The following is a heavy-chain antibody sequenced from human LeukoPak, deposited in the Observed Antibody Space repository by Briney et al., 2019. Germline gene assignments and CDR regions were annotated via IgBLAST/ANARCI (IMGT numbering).Heavy chain of an antibody. CDR2: IYPSGDS. J-gene: IGHJ4*02. CDR1: GGSISSGSFY. Sequence: MPSQTLSPTCTVSGGSISSGSFYWSWIRQTAGKGLEWIGRIYPSGDSQYSPSFRSRATISLDTRNQFSLKLSSVTAADTAVYFCARGYDRNGYQSRGFDYWGQGALVNVSS. CDR3: ARGYDRNGYQSRGFDY. V-gene: IGHV4-61*02. D-gene: IGHD3-22*01.